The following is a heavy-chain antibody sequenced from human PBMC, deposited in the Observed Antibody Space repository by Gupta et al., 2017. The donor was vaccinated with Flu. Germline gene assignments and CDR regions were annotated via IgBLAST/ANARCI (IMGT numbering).Heavy chain of an antibody. CDR3: ARWSGYSYGYLGY. CDR2: IKQDASQK. V-gene: IGHV3-7*01. J-gene: IGHJ4*02. D-gene: IGHD5-18*01. Sequence: RQAPGKGLEWVANIKQDASQKEYLDSVKGRFTVSRDNAKSSLDLQMNSLRAEDTAVYYCARWSGYSYGYLGYWGRGTLVTVSS.